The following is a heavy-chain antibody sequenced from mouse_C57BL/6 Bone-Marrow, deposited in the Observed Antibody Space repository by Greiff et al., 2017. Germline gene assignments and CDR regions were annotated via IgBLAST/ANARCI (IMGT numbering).Heavy chain of an antibody. V-gene: IGHV1-64*01. CDR3: TSWTTAYFDY. J-gene: IGHJ2*01. Sequence: QVQLQQPGAELVKPGASVKLSCKASGYTFTSYWMHWVKQRPGQGLEWIGMIHPNSGSTNYNEKFKSKATLTVDKSSSTAYMQLSSLTSEYSAVYYCTSWTTAYFDYWGQGTTLTVSS. CDR1: GYTFTSYW. D-gene: IGHD1-2*01. CDR2: IHPNSGST.